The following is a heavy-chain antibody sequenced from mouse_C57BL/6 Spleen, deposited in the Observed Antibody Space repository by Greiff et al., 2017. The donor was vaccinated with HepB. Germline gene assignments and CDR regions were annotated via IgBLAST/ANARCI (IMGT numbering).Heavy chain of an antibody. Sequence: EVQLQQSGPELVKPGDSVKISCKASGYSFTGYFMNWVMQSHGKSLEWIGRINPYNGDTFYNQKFKGKATLTVDKSSSTAHMELRSLTSEDSAVYYCARGDYDRYFDVWGTGTTVTVSS. CDR2: INPYNGDT. CDR3: ARGDYDRYFDV. CDR1: GYSFTGYF. D-gene: IGHD2-4*01. V-gene: IGHV1-20*01. J-gene: IGHJ1*03.